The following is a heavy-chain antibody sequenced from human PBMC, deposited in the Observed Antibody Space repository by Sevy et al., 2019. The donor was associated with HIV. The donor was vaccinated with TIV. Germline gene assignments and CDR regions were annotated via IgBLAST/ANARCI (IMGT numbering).Heavy chain of an antibody. V-gene: IGHV3-21*01. Sequence: GGSLRLSCAASGFDFGTYSMNWVRQAPGKGLEWVSSISSKNDYIFYADSVKGRFTISKDKAKNSLYLQMNSLRVEDTAVYYCAREGDCIGIDCYDDWRLPSYYYYPMDVWGQRTTVTVSS. D-gene: IGHD2-2*01. CDR1: GFDFGTYS. CDR2: ISSKNDYI. CDR3: AREGDCIGIDCYDDWRLPSYYYYPMDV. J-gene: IGHJ6*02.